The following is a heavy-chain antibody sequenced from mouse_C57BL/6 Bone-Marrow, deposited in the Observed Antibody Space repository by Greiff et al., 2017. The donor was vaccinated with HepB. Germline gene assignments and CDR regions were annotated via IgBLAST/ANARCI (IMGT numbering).Heavy chain of an antibody. D-gene: IGHD1-1*01. CDR2: FLPGSGST. CDR3: ARMRVLNYGSSDYFDY. J-gene: IGHJ2*01. V-gene: IGHV1-9*01. Sequence: VQLQQSGAELMKPGASVKLSCKATGYTFTGYWIEWVKQRPGHGLEWIGEFLPGSGSTNYNEKFKGKATFTADTSSNTSYMQLSSLTTEDSAIYSCARMRVLNYGSSDYFDYWGQGTTLTVSS. CDR1: GYTFTGYW.